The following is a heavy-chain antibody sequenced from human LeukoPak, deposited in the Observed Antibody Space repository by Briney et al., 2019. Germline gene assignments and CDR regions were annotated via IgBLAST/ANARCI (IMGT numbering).Heavy chain of an antibody. CDR3: ARRDLYSSSWHDSDY. V-gene: IGHV5-51*01. CDR1: GYSFTRDW. CDR2: IYPGDCDT. Sequence: GESLKISCKGSGYSFTRDWIGWWRQMPGKGREWRGIIYPGDCDTRYSPSFQGQGTISSDKCISTAYLQWSSLKASDTAMYYCARRDLYSSSWHDSDYWGQGTLVTVSS. D-gene: IGHD6-13*01. J-gene: IGHJ4*02.